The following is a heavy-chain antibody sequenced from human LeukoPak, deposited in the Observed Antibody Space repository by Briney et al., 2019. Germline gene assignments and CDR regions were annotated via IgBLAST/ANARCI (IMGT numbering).Heavy chain of an antibody. J-gene: IGHJ3*02. V-gene: IGHV3-7*01. D-gene: IGHD3-16*01. CDR1: GFIFSNYW. Sequence: PGGSLRLSCAASGFIFSNYWMSWVRQAPGKGLEWVANIKQDGSEKYYVDSVKGRFTISRDNAKNSLYLQMNSLRAEDTDVYYCARDVGASAPDAFDIWGQGTMVTVSS. CDR2: IKQDGSEK. CDR3: ARDVGASAPDAFDI.